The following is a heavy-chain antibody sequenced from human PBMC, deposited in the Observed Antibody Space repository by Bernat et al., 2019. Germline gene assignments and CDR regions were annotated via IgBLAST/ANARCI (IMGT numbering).Heavy chain of an antibody. CDR1: GFTFSSYG. CDR3: ARAQSYLGYWGGGSCYKEYVQR. Sequence: QVQLVESGGGVVQPGRSLRLSCAASGFTFSSYGMHWVRQAPGKGLEWVAVIWYDGSNKYYADSVKGRFTISRDNSKNTLYLQMNSLRAEDTAVYYCARAQSYLGYWGGGSCYKEYVQRWHQGTLVTVSS. V-gene: IGHV3-33*01. J-gene: IGHJ1*01. D-gene: IGHD2-15*01. CDR2: IWYDGSNK.